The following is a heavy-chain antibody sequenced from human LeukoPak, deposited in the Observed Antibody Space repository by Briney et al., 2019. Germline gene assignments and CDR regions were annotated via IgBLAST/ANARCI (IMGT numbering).Heavy chain of an antibody. D-gene: IGHD3-10*01. J-gene: IGHJ4*02. CDR2: INHSGST. CDR3: ARGGLWFGELLLYYFDY. CDR1: GGSFSGYY. V-gene: IGHV4-34*01. Sequence: SETLSLTCAVYGGSFSGYYWSWIRQPPGKGLEWIGEINHSGSTNYNPSLKSRVTISVDTSKNQFSLKLSSVTAADTAVYYCARGGLWFGELLLYYFDYWGQGTLVTVSS.